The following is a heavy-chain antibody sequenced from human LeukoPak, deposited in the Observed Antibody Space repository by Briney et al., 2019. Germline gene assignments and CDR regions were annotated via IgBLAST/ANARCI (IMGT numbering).Heavy chain of an antibody. Sequence: SQTLSLTCTVSGGSISSGSYYWSWIRQPAGKGLEWIGRIYTSGSTNYNPSLKSRVTTSVDTSKNQFSLKLSSVTAADTAVYYCARVHYDSSGYPYYYYYMDVWGKGTTVTVSS. CDR3: ARVHYDSSGYPYYYYYMDV. J-gene: IGHJ6*03. CDR2: IYTSGST. D-gene: IGHD3-22*01. CDR1: GGSISSGSYY. V-gene: IGHV4-61*02.